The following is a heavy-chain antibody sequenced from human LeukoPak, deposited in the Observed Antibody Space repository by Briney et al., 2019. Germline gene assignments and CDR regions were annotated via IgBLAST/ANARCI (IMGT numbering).Heavy chain of an antibody. J-gene: IGHJ6*02. CDR1: GGTFSSYS. V-gene: IGHV1-69*01. D-gene: IGHD1-26*01. CDR2: IIPIFDTA. Sequence: SVNVSCKASGGTFSSYSISWVRQAPGQGLEWMGGIIPIFDTADYAQKFQGRVTITADESTSTAYMELSSLRSEDTAVFYCARISLGAIWGYYYGMDVWGQGTTVTVSS. CDR3: ARISLGAIWGYYYGMDV.